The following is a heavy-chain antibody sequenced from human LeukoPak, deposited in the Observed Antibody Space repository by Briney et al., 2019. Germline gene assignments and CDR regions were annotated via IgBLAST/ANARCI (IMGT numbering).Heavy chain of an antibody. Sequence: QPGGSLRLSCAASGFTFSSYGMHWVRQAPGKGLEWVAFIRYDGSNKYYADSVKGRFTISRDNSKNTLYLQMNSLRAEDTAVYYCAKSGVPVSYGSGRYNWFDPWGQGTLVTVSS. V-gene: IGHV3-30*02. CDR1: GFTFSSYG. CDR2: IRYDGSNK. D-gene: IGHD3-10*01. J-gene: IGHJ5*02. CDR3: AKSGVPVSYGSGRYNWFDP.